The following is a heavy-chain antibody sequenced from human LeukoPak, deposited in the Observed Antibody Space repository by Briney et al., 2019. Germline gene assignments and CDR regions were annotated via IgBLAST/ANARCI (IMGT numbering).Heavy chain of an antibody. V-gene: IGHV1-18*01. D-gene: IGHD6-13*01. CDR3: ARDSHIAGVAYYFDY. J-gene: IGHJ4*02. Sequence: ASVTVSCKATGYTFSACGISWVRQAPGQGGEGMGYISAYTGNKSYAQNLQGRLTITTDTSTSTAYMELRSLRSDDTAFYYCARDSHIAGVAYYFDYWGQGTLVTVSS. CDR2: ISAYTGNK. CDR1: GYTFSACG.